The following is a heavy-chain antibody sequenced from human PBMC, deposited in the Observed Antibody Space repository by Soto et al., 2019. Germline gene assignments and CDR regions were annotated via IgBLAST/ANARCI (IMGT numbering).Heavy chain of an antibody. V-gene: IGHV1-18*01. CDR1: GYTFTSYG. CDR3: ARSGSYYPARNWFGP. CDR2: ISGFNDDT. D-gene: IGHD3-10*01. J-gene: IGHJ5*02. Sequence: QVQLLQSGAEMKNPGASVKVSCKASGYTFTSYGSSWVRQAPGQGREWMGWISGFNDDTNHAQKLQGRVTMTKDKSTSTAYLELRSLKSDDTAVYYCARSGSYYPARNWFGPWGQGTLVTVSS.